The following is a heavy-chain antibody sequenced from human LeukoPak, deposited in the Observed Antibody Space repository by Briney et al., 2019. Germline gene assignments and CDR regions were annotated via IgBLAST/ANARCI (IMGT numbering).Heavy chain of an antibody. V-gene: IGHV1-2*04. CDR2: INPNSGGT. J-gene: IGHJ4*02. CDR3: ARDPPPAYCGGDCYSV. Sequence: ASVKVSCKASGYTFTGYYMHWVRQAPGQGLEWTGWINPNSGGTNYAQKFQGWVTMTRDTSISTAYMELSRLRSDDTAVYYCARDPPPAYCGGDCYSVWGQGTLVTVSS. CDR1: GYTFTGYY. D-gene: IGHD2-21*02.